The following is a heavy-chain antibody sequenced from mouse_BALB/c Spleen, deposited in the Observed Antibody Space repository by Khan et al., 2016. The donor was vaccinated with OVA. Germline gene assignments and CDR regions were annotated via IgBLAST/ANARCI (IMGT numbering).Heavy chain of an antibody. CDR1: GYTFTTYW. Sequence: QVQLKESGAELAKPGASVKMSRKASGYTFTTYWMHWVKQRPGQGLEWIGYINPTSGYTDYNEKFKDRATLSADKSSSTAYMHLSSLTSEDSAVYYCTRDRIDYWGQGTTLTVSS. CDR2: INPTSGYT. V-gene: IGHV1-7*01. CDR3: TRDRIDY. J-gene: IGHJ2*01.